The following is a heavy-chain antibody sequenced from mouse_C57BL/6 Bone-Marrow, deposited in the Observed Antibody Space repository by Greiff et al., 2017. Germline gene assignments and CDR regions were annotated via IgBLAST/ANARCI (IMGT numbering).Heavy chain of an antibody. V-gene: IGHV7-1*01. CDR1: GFTFSDFY. CDR2: SRNKANDYTT. Sequence: EVKVVESGGGLVQSGRSLRLSCATSGFTFSDFYMEWVRQAPGKGLEWIAASRNKANDYTTEYSASVKGRFIVSRDTSQSILYLQMNALRAEDTAIYYCARDAGFTGSYYAMDYWGQGTSVTVSS. J-gene: IGHJ4*01. CDR3: ARDAGFTGSYYAMDY.